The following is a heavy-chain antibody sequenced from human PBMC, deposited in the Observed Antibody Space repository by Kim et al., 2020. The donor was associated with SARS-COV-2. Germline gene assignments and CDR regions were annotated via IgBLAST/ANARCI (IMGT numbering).Heavy chain of an antibody. CDR2: T. Sequence: TRYSPSFQGQVTISADKTISTAYLQWSSLKASDTAMYYCARCAGEYCFDYWGQGTLVTVSS. D-gene: IGHD3-16*01. J-gene: IGHJ4*02. CDR3: ARCAGEYCFDY. V-gene: IGHV5-51*01.